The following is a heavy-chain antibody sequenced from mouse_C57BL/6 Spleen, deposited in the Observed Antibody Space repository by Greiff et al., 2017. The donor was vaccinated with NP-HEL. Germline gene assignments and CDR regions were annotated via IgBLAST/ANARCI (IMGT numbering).Heavy chain of an antibody. V-gene: IGHV5-4*01. Sequence: EVQLVESGGGLVKPGGSLKLSCAASGFTFSSYAMSWVRQTPEKRLEWVATISDGGSYTYYPDNVKGRFTISRDNAKNNLYLQMSHLKSEDTAMYYCARGTIYYYGSGGNYFDYWGQGTTLTVSS. J-gene: IGHJ2*01. CDR3: ARGTIYYYGSGGNYFDY. CDR1: GFTFSSYA. D-gene: IGHD1-1*01. CDR2: ISDGGSYT.